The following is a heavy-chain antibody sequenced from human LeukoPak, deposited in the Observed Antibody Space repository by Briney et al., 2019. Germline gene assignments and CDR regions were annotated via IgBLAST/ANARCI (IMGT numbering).Heavy chain of an antibody. V-gene: IGHV4-34*01. CDR1: GGSFSGYY. Sequence: PSETLSLTCAVYGGSFSGYYWSWIRQPPGKGLEWIGEINHSGSTNYNPSLKSRVTISVDTSKNQFSLKLSSVTAAGTAVYYCARVDWSAVYYYYGMDVWGQGTTVTVSS. CDR3: ARVDWSAVYYYYGMDV. D-gene: IGHD3/OR15-3a*01. J-gene: IGHJ6*02. CDR2: INHSGST.